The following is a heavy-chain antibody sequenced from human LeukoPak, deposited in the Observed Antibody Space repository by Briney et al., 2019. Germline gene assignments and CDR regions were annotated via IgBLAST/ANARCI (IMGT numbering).Heavy chain of an antibody. CDR3: AKPAKTDYADY. D-gene: IGHD1-14*01. Sequence: GGSLRLSCAASGFTFSNYAMNWVRQAPGKGLEWVSAISGSGGNTYYTDSVKGRFTISRDNSKNTLYLQMNSLRAEDTAVYYCAKPAKTDYADYWGQGTLVTVSS. CDR2: ISGSGGNT. J-gene: IGHJ4*02. V-gene: IGHV3-23*01. CDR1: GFTFSNYA.